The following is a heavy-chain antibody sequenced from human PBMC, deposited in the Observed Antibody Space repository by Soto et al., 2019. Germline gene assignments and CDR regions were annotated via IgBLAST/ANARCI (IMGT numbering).Heavy chain of an antibody. CDR1: GCTFSSYA. J-gene: IGHJ4*02. CDR2: ISGSGGST. V-gene: IGHV3-23*01. CDR3: AKGKSRNFDY. Sequence: GGYLILACAASGCTFSSYAMIWVRQAPGKGLEWVSAISGSGGSTYYADSVKGRFTISRDNSKNTLYLQMNSLRAEDTAVYYCAKGKSRNFDYWGQGTLVTFSS.